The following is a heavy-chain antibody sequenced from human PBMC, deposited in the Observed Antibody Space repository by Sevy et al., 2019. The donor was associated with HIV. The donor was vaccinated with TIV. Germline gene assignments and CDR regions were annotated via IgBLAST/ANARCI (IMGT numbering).Heavy chain of an antibody. CDR2: INPNSGGT. D-gene: IGHD6-13*01. Sequence: ASVKVSCKASGYTFTGYYMHWVRQAPGQGLEWMGWINPNSGGTNYAQKFQGRVTMTRDTSISTAYMELGRLRSDDTAVYYCARPAAAGGDWFDPWGQGTLVTVSS. V-gene: IGHV1-2*02. CDR3: ARPAAAGGDWFDP. CDR1: GYTFTGYY. J-gene: IGHJ5*02.